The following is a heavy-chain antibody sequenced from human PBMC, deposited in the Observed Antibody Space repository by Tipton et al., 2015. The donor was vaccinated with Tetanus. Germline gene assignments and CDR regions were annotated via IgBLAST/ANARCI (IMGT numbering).Heavy chain of an antibody. CDR2: ISSSGGST. Sequence: SLRLSCVDSAITLSTYAMSWVRQAPGKGLEWVSGISSSGGSTYYADSVKGRFTISRDNSKNTLFLQMNSLRAEDTAVYYCAREADCSGGSCFSGDFDNWGQGTQVTVSS. D-gene: IGHD2-15*01. V-gene: IGHV3-23*01. J-gene: IGHJ4*02. CDR3: AREADCSGGSCFSGDFDN. CDR1: AITLSTYA.